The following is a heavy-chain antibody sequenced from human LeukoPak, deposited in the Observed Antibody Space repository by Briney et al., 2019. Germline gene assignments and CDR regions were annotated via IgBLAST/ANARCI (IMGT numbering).Heavy chain of an antibody. CDR3: ARLPEGGYATSLGWLGP. CDR1: GGSISSYY. V-gene: IGHV4-4*09. CDR2: IYTSGST. D-gene: IGHD5-24*01. Sequence: PSETLSLTCTVSGGSISSYYWNWIRQPPGKGLEWIGYIYTSGSTNYNPSLKSRVTISVDTSKNQFSLKLSSVTAADTAVYYCARLPEGGYATSLGWLGPWGQGTRVTVSS. J-gene: IGHJ5*02.